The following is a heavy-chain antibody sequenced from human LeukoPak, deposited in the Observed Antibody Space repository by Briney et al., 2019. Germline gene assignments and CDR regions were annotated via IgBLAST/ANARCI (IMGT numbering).Heavy chain of an antibody. Sequence: GGSLRLSCAASGLTVISIYMSWVRQAPGKGLEWVSIIYNDGSTYYADSMKGRFTISRDNSKNTLYLQVNSLRAEDTAMYYCARNILFDFDIWGQGTMVTVSS. V-gene: IGHV3-53*01. CDR2: IYNDGST. CDR1: GLTVISIY. CDR3: ARNILFDFDI. D-gene: IGHD3-3*01. J-gene: IGHJ3*02.